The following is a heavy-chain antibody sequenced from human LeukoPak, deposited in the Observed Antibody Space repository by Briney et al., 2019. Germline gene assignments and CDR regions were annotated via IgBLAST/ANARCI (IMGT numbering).Heavy chain of an antibody. Sequence: KPSETLSLTCTVSGGSISSSSYYWGCIRQPPGKGLEWIGSIYYSGSTYYNPSLKSRVTISVDTSKNQFSLKLSSVTAADTAVYYCARVPPRRITMVRGAYDYWGQGTLVTVSS. CDR1: GGSISSSSYY. D-gene: IGHD3-10*01. J-gene: IGHJ4*02. CDR3: ARVPPRRITMVRGAYDY. V-gene: IGHV4-39*01. CDR2: IYYSGST.